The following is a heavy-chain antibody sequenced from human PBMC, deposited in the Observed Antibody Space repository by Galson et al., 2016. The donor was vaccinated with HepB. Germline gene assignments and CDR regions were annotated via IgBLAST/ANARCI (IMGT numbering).Heavy chain of an antibody. CDR3: ARISGAYSSGWYGDFAY. V-gene: IGHV2-70*01. CDR2: IDWDDEE. CDR1: GFSLSTSKMC. J-gene: IGHJ4*02. Sequence: PALVKPTQTLTLTCTFSGFSLSTSKMCVSWIRQPPGKALEWLALIDWDDEEYYNTSLRTRLTIPMDTSKKQVVLTMTNMDPADTATYYCARISGAYSSGWYGDFAYWGQGTLVTVSS. D-gene: IGHD6-19*01.